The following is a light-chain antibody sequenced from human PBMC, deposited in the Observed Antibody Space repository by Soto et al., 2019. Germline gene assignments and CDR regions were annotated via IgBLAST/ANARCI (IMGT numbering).Light chain of an antibody. V-gene: IGKV1-5*03. CDR1: QSISSW. CDR3: QQYNSWWT. J-gene: IGKJ1*01. CDR2: KAS. Sequence: DIQMTQSPSTLSASVGDRVTITCRASQSISSWLAWCQQKPGKAPKLLIYKASSLESGVPSRFSGSGSGTEFTLTISSLQPDDFATYYCQQYNSWWTFGQGTKVEIK.